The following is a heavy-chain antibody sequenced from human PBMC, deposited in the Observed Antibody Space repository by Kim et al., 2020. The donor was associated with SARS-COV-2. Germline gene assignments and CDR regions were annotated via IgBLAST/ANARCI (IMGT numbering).Heavy chain of an antibody. D-gene: IGHD1-26*01. CDR1: GFTFSSYE. CDR2: ISSSGSTI. CDR3: APPPGATTLH. Sequence: GGSLRLSCAASGFTFSSYEMNWVRQAPGKGLEWVSYISSSGSTIYYADSVKGRFTISRDNAKNSLYLQMNSLRAEDTAVYYCAPPPGATTLHWGQGTLVTVSS. J-gene: IGHJ4*02. V-gene: IGHV3-48*03.